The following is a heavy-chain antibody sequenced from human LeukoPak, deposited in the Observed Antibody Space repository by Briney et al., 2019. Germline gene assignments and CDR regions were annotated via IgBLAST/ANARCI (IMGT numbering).Heavy chain of an antibody. J-gene: IGHJ4*02. D-gene: IGHD4-17*01. Sequence: SETLPLTCTVSGGSISSGGYYWSWIRQHPGKGLEWIGYIYYSGSTYYNPSLKSRVTISVDTSKNQFSLKLSSVTAADTAVYYCARGVDITVTSHYFDYWGQGTLVTVSS. CDR2: IYYSGST. CDR3: ARGVDITVTSHYFDY. CDR1: GGSISSGGYY. V-gene: IGHV4-31*03.